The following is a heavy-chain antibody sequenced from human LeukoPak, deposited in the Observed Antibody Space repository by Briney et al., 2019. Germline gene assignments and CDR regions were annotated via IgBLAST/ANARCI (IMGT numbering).Heavy chain of an antibody. CDR2: ISDDGRKK. J-gene: IGHJ4*02. Sequence: PGGSLRLSCAASGFTFSSHSMNWVRQAPGKGLEWVAVISDDGRKKYYADSVKGRFTISRDNSKNTLYLQMNSVRAEDTAVYYCVNDSKNYAIDYWGQGTLVTVSS. CDR1: GFTFSSHS. V-gene: IGHV3-30*18. CDR3: VNDSKNYAIDY. D-gene: IGHD3-16*01.